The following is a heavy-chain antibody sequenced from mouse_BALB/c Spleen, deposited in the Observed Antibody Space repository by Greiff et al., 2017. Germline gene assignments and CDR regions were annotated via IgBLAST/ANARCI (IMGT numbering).Heavy chain of an antibody. V-gene: IGHV5-15*02. D-gene: IGHD2-4*01. CDR3: ARSMITRAMDY. CDR1: GFTFSDYG. CDR2: ISNLAYSI. J-gene: IGHJ4*01. Sequence: EVQLVESGGGLVQPGGSRKLSCAASGFTFSDYGMAWVRQAPGKGPEWVAFISNLAYSIYYADTVTGRFTISRENAKNTLYLEMSSLRSEDTAMYYCARSMITRAMDYWGQGTSVTVSS.